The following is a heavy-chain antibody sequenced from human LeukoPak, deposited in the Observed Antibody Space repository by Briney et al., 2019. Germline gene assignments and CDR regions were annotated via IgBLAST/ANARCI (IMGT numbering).Heavy chain of an antibody. D-gene: IGHD6-13*01. Sequence: PSETLSLTCAVYGGSFSGYYWSWIRQPPGKGLEWIGEINHSGSTNYNPSLKSRVTISVDTSKNQFSLKLSSVTAADTAVYYCARARSQGAGRGNDYWGQGTLVTVSS. J-gene: IGHJ4*02. CDR1: GGSFSGYY. V-gene: IGHV4-34*01. CDR2: INHSGST. CDR3: ARARSQGAGRGNDY.